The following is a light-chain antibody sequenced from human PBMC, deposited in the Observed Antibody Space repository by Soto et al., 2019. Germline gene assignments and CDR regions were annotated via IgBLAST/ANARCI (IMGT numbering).Light chain of an antibody. CDR3: SSYTSTGTYV. CDR2: EVS. J-gene: IGLJ1*01. CDR1: SSDVGGYNY. V-gene: IGLV2-14*01. Sequence: QSALTQPASVSGSPGQSITISCTGTSSDVGGYNYVSWYQQHPGKAPKLMIYEVSNRPSGVSNRFSGSKSGNTASLTISGLQAEDEADYSCSSYTSTGTYVFGTGTKVTVL.